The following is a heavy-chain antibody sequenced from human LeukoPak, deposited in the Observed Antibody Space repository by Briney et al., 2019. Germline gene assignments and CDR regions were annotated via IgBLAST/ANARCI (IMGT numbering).Heavy chain of an antibody. CDR1: GFTFSSYG. D-gene: IGHD3-22*01. CDR3: AKDGGQIVVVITTYFDY. J-gene: IGHJ4*02. V-gene: IGHV3-30*18. Sequence: GGALRLSCAACGFTFSSYGMHWVRQPPAREVDWVAVISYDGCNKYYAGSVNGRFTISRENSKNTLYLQMNSLRAEDTAVYYCAKDGGQIVVVITTYFDYWGQGTLVTVSS. CDR2: ISYDGCNK.